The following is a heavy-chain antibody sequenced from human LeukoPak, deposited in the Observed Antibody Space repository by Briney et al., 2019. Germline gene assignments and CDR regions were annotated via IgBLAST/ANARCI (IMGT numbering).Heavy chain of an antibody. Sequence: GGSLRLSCAASGCTFRAYTMTWVRQAPGKGLEWVSSISSSGSHIYYADSVKGRFTISRDNAKNSLYLQMNSLRVEDTAMYYCARGGRYSYDSSGYYSFDWGQGTLVTVSS. J-gene: IGHJ4*02. CDR1: GCTFRAYT. V-gene: IGHV3-21*01. D-gene: IGHD3-22*01. CDR3: ARGGRYSYDSSGYYSFD. CDR2: ISSSGSHI.